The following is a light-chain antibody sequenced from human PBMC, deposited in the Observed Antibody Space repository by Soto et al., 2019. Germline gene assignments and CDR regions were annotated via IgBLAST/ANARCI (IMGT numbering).Light chain of an antibody. CDR1: QSVSNNY. CDR3: QQYVNWPKT. V-gene: IGKV3-20*01. Sequence: EIVLTQSPGTLSLSPGERATLSCRASQSVSNNYLAWYQQKPGQAPRLLIYGASNRATGIPDRFSGSGSGTEFTLTISSLQSEDYGVYFCQQYVNWPKTFGHGTKVDIK. CDR2: GAS. J-gene: IGKJ1*01.